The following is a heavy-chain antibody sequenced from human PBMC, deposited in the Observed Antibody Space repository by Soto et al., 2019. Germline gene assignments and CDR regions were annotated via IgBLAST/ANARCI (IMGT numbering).Heavy chain of an antibody. J-gene: IGHJ3*02. V-gene: IGHV1-69*13. CDR2: IIPIFGTA. CDR3: ARKLAHAFDI. Sequence: SVKVSCKASGGTFSSYAISWVRQAPGQGLEWMGGIIPIFGTANYAQKFQGRVTITADESTGTAYMELSSLRSEDTAVYYCARKLAHAFDIWGQGTMVTVSS. CDR1: GGTFSSYA. D-gene: IGHD6-6*01.